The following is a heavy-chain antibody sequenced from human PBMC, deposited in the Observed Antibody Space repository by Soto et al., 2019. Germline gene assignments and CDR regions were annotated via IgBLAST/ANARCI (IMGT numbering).Heavy chain of an antibody. D-gene: IGHD6-13*01. CDR2: IYPTGSA. CDR1: GASISSSY. Sequence: PSETLSLTCTVSGASISSSYWSWIRQPAGKGLEWIGRIYPTGSANYNPSLNSRVTMPLHTSKNQLSLQLSSVTDADTAIYYCARERQLVSYSDYTAIDVRCQRTTLMVS. CDR3: ARERQLVSYSDYTAIDV. V-gene: IGHV4-4*07. J-gene: IGHJ6*02.